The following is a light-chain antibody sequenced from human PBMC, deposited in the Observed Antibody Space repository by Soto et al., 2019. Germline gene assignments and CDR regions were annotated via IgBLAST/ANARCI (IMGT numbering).Light chain of an antibody. V-gene: IGKV3-11*01. CDR1: QSVSSY. CDR2: DAS. Sequence: VLTQSPGTLSLSPGDRATLSFRASQSVSSYLAWYQQKPGQAPRLLIYDASNRATGIPARFSGSGSGTDFTLTISSLEPEDFAVYYCQQPSHWLTFGGGSIVDI. J-gene: IGKJ4*01. CDR3: QQPSHWLT.